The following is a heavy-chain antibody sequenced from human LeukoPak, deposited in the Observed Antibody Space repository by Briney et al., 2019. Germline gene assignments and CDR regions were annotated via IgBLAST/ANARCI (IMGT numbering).Heavy chain of an antibody. V-gene: IGHV3-66*01. CDR3: ARVGVLAGSKHFDY. CDR1: EFSVGSNY. Sequence: GGSLRLSCAASEFSVGSNYMTWVRQAPGKGLEWVSLIYSGGSTYYADSVKGRFTISRDNAKNSLYLQMKSLRAEDTALYYCARVGVLAGSKHFDYWGQGTLVTVSS. D-gene: IGHD3-10*01. CDR2: IYSGGST. J-gene: IGHJ4*02.